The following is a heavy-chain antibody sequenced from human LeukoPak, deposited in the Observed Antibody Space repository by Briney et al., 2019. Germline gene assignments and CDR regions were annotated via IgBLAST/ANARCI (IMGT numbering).Heavy chain of an antibody. Sequence: GGSLRLSCAASGFTFSSYWMSWVRQAPGKGLEWVANIKQDGSEKYYVDSVKGRFTISRDNAKNSLYLQMNSLRAEDTAVYYCARDCSSTSCYRGGFDPWGRGTLVTVSS. CDR1: GFTFSSYW. V-gene: IGHV3-7*01. D-gene: IGHD2-2*01. CDR3: ARDCSSTSCYRGGFDP. CDR2: IKQDGSEK. J-gene: IGHJ5*02.